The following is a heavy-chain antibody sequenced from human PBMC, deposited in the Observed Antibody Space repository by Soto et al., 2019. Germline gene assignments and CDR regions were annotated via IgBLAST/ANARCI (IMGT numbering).Heavy chain of an antibody. D-gene: IGHD1-26*01. V-gene: IGHV4-31*02. CDR2: IFNSGTT. J-gene: IGHJ4*02. CDR3: SLALGPTTGLDY. Sequence: QVQLQESGPGLVKPSQTLSLTCSVSGASTVSHYHWTWIRQPPGKGLEWMGYIFNSGTTFYNPSLTSRLSISMDASGNHFSLDLGSVTAADTAVYYCSLALGPTTGLDYWAQGTLVTVSS. CDR1: GASTVSHYH.